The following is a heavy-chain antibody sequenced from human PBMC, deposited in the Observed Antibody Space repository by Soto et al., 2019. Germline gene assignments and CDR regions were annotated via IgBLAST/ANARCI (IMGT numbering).Heavy chain of an antibody. Sequence: EEQLLESGGDLVQPGGSLRLSCAASGFPFSIYAMSWVRQAPGKGLEWVSAISGNGRNTYYAESVKGRFTISRDNSKNTLYLQMSSLRAEDTAVYYCAKDIWMAVAGTCYWGQGTLVTVSS. CDR2: ISGNGRNT. CDR1: GFPFSIYA. V-gene: IGHV3-23*01. D-gene: IGHD6-19*01. CDR3: AKDIWMAVAGTCY. J-gene: IGHJ4*02.